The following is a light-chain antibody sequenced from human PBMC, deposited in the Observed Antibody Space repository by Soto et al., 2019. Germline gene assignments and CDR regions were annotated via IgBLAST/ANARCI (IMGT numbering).Light chain of an antibody. CDR1: ISNIGAEYD. CDR2: GDN. V-gene: IGLV1-40*01. J-gene: IGLJ1*01. Sequence: QCVLTEPPSVSGAPGQRVAISCTGSISNIGAEYDVHWYQQLPGTAPKRLIYGDNNRPSGVPDRFSGSKSGTSASLAITGLQPEDEADYYCQSYDSSLTPFVFRTGTKVTVL. CDR3: QSYDSSLTPFV.